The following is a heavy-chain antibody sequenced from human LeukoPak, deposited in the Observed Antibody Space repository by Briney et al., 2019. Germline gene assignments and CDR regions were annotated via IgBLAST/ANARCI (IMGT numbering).Heavy chain of an antibody. J-gene: IGHJ4*02. CDR2: ISYSEST. Sequence: PSETLSLTCTVSGGSVSSGSYYWSWIRQPPGKGLEWIAYISYSESTNYNPSLKSRVTISLDTSKNQFSLKLSSVTAADTAVYYCARINCGGGSCFYYWGQGTLVTVSS. CDR1: GGSVSSGSYY. D-gene: IGHD2-15*01. V-gene: IGHV4-61*01. CDR3: ARINCGGGSCFYY.